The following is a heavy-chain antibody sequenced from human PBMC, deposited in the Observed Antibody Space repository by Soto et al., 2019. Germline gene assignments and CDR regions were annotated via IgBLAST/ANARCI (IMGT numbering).Heavy chain of an antibody. CDR3: ATEYYYGSGLYDAFDI. J-gene: IGHJ3*02. Sequence: GGSLRLSCAASGFTFSSYSMNWVRQAPGKGLEWVSSISSSSSYIYYADSVKGRFTISRDNAKNSLYLQMNSLRAEDTAVYYCATEYYYGSGLYDAFDIWGQGTMVTVSS. V-gene: IGHV3-21*01. CDR2: ISSSSSYI. D-gene: IGHD3-10*01. CDR1: GFTFSSYS.